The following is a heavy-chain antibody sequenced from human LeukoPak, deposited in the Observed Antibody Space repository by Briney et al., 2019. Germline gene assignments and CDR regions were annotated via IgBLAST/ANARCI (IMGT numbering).Heavy chain of an antibody. CDR2: IYPDDSNT. V-gene: IGHV5-51*01. CDR1: GYNFPIYW. Sequence: LGESLKISCQGSGYNFPIYWIGWVRQMPGQGLEWMGIIYPDDSNTIYGPSFQGQVTISADKSINTAYLEWSSLKASGTAIYYCARQGAAGKYYYYYMDVWGKGTTVTVSS. D-gene: IGHD6-13*01. J-gene: IGHJ6*03. CDR3: ARQGAAGKYYYYYMDV.